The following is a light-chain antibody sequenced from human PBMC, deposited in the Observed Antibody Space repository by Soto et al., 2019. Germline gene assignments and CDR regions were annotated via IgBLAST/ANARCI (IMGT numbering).Light chain of an antibody. CDR3: QTRGTGIWV. CDR1: SGHSSYA. V-gene: IGLV4-69*01. Sequence: QAAVTQSPSASASLGASVKLTCTLSSGHSSYAIAWHQQQPEKGPRYLMKLNSDGSHSTGDAIPDRFSGSSSGAERYLTISSLQSEDEADYYCQTRGTGIWVFGGGTKLTVL. CDR2: LNSDGSH. J-gene: IGLJ3*02.